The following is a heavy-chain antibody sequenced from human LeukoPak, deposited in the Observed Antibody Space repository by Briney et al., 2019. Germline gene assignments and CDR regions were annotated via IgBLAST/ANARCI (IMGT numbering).Heavy chain of an antibody. Sequence: SETLSLTCTVSGGSISSYYWSWIRQPPGKGLEWIGYIYYSGSTNYNPSLKSRVTISVDTSKNQFSLKLSSVTAADTAVYYCARVTMVRGVLFDYWGQGTLVTVSS. J-gene: IGHJ4*02. CDR1: GGSISSYY. CDR3: ARVTMVRGVLFDY. V-gene: IGHV4-59*01. D-gene: IGHD3-10*01. CDR2: IYYSGST.